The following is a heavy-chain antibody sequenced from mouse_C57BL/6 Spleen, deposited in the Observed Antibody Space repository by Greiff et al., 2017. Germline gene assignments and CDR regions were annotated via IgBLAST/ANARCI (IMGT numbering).Heavy chain of an antibody. CDR1: GYAFSSYW. D-gene: IGHD1-1*01. V-gene: IGHV1-80*01. Sequence: VKLVESGAELVKPGASVKISCKASGYAFSSYWMNWVKQRPGKGLEWIGQIYPGDGDTNYNGKFKGKATLTADKSSSTAYMQLSSLTSEDSAVYFCARKGYYGSSPPWFAYWGQGTLVTVSA. CDR2: IYPGDGDT. J-gene: IGHJ3*01. CDR3: ARKGYYGSSPPWFAY.